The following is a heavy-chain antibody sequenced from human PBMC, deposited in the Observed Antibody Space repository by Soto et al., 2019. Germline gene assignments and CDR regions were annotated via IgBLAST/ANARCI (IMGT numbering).Heavy chain of an antibody. CDR3: AKAPSYYNDGSGYTDLFDY. D-gene: IGHD3-22*01. J-gene: IGHJ4*02. V-gene: IGHV3-23*01. CDR2: ITGSGGTT. CDR1: GFTFSSYA. Sequence: GGSLRLSCAAAGFTFSSYAMTWVRQGPGKGLEWVSTITGSGGTTYFADSVKGRFTVSRDNSKNTLYLQMNSLRANDTAVYYCAKAPSYYNDGSGYTDLFDYWGQGTLVTVSS.